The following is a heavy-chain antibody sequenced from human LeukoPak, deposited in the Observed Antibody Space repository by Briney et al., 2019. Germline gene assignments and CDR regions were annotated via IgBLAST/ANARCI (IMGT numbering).Heavy chain of an antibody. D-gene: IGHD3-22*01. CDR1: GFTFSSYS. V-gene: IGHV3-48*01. CDR2: ISGSSSTI. Sequence: GGSLRLSCAASGFTFSSYSMNWVRQAPGKGLEWVSYISGSSSTIYYADSVKGRFTISRDNAKNSLYLQMNSLRAEDTAVYYCARVSPYYDSSGYYAVNDAFDIWGQGTMVTVSS. J-gene: IGHJ3*02. CDR3: ARVSPYYDSSGYYAVNDAFDI.